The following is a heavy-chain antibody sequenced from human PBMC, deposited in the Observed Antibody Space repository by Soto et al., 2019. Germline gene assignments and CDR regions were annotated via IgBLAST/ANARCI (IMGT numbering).Heavy chain of an antibody. CDR3: ARDQLGADNSGSYFDYYYYYGMDV. Sequence: PSQTLSLTCAISGDSVSSNIAAWNWIRQSPSRGLEWLGRTYYRSKWYNDYAVSVKSRITINPDTSKNQFSLQLNSVTPEDTAVYYCARDQLGADNSGSYFDYYYYYGMDVWGQGTTVTVSS. CDR2: TYYRSKWYN. D-gene: IGHD1-26*01. V-gene: IGHV6-1*01. CDR1: GDSVSSNIAA. J-gene: IGHJ6*02.